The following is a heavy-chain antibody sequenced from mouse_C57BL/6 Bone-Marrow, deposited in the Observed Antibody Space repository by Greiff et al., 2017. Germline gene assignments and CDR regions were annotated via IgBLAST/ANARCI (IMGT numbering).Heavy chain of an antibody. V-gene: IGHV1-50*01. CDR1: GYTFTSYW. Sequence: QVQLQQPGAELVKPGASVKLSCKASGYTFTSYWMQWVKQRPGQGLEWIGEIDPSDSYTNYTQKFKGKATLTVDTSTSTAYMQLSSLTSEDSAVYYCARDGYYPAWFAYWGQGTLVTVSA. J-gene: IGHJ3*01. CDR2: IDPSDSYT. D-gene: IGHD2-3*01. CDR3: ARDGYYPAWFAY.